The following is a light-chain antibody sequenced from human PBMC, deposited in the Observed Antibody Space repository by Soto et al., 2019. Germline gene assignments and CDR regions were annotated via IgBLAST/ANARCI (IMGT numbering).Light chain of an antibody. CDR2: AES. J-gene: IGKJ1*01. CDR1: QGIRND. CDR3: LQDYNYPLT. V-gene: IGKV1-6*01. Sequence: AIPMTQAPSSLSASVGDRFTITCRASQGIRNDLGWYQQKPGKAPKLLIYAESSLQSGVPSRFSGSGSGTDFTLNISSLQPEDFATYYCLQDYNYPLTFGQGTKVEIK.